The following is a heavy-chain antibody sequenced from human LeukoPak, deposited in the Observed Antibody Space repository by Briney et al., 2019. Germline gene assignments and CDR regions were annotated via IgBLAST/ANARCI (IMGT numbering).Heavy chain of an antibody. D-gene: IGHD3-10*01. J-gene: IGHJ6*02. CDR1: GFTFSSYW. Sequence: PGGSLRLSCPSSGFTFSSYWMHWVRQAPGKGLVWVSRINTDGIGTSYADSVKGRFTISRDNSKNTLYLQMNSLRAEDTAVYYCAKGNPLVRYGMDVWGQGTTVTVAS. V-gene: IGHV3-74*01. CDR2: INTDGIGT. CDR3: AKGNPLVRYGMDV.